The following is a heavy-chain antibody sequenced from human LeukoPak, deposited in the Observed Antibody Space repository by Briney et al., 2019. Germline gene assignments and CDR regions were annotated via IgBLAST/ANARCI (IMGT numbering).Heavy chain of an antibody. D-gene: IGHD1-7*01. CDR3: ARVMGITGTTRGGYFDY. V-gene: IGHV4-30-2*01. Sequence: SQTLSLTCTVSGGSISSGGYYWSWIRQPPGKGLEWIGYIYHSGSTYYNPSLKSRVTISVDRSKNQFSLKLSSVTAADTAVYYCARVMGITGTTRGGYFDYWGQGTLVTVSS. J-gene: IGHJ4*02. CDR2: IYHSGST. CDR1: GGSISSGGYY.